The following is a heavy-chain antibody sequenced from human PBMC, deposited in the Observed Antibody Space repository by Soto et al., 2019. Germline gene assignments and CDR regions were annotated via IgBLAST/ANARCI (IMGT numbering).Heavy chain of an antibody. J-gene: IGHJ4*02. D-gene: IGHD6-13*01. CDR2: IYPSDSDT. V-gene: IGHV5-51*01. CDR3: ASAYSTLDQ. Sequence: VRQMHGKGLEWMGIIYPSDSDTRYSPSFQGQVTISVDKSMSTAYLQWSSLKASDTAMYYCASAYSTLDQRGQGTLVPVSS.